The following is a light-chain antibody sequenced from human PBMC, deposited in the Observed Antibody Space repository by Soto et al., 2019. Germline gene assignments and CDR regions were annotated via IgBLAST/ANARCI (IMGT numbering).Light chain of an antibody. J-gene: IGKJ2*01. Sequence: EIVMTQSPATLSLSPGEGAALSCRASQSINSEFAWYQQKPGQPPRLLIYGASTRATGVPARFTDSESGSEFTLTISGLQAEDFAVYYCQQGHNWPLTFGQGTRLEI. CDR3: QQGHNWPLT. CDR2: GAS. V-gene: IGKV3-15*01. CDR1: QSINSE.